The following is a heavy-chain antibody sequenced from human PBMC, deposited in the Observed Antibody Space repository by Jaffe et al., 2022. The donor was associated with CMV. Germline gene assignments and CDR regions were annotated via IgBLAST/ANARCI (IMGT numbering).Heavy chain of an antibody. CDR2: ISSSGSTI. V-gene: IGHV3-48*03. D-gene: IGHD6-13*01. CDR1: GFTFSSYE. Sequence: EVQLVESGGGLVQPGGSLRLSCAASGFTFSSYEMNWVRQAPGKGLEWVSYISSSGSTIYYADSVKGRFTISRDNAKNSLYLQMNSLRAEDTAVYYCAREDGSSWYYYYMDVWGKGTTVTVSS. J-gene: IGHJ6*03. CDR3: AREDGSSWYYYYMDV.